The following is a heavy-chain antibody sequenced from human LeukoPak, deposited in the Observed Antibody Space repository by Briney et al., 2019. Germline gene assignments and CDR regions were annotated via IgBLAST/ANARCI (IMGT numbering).Heavy chain of an antibody. J-gene: IGHJ4*02. D-gene: IGHD3-10*01. V-gene: IGHV4-39*07. CDR3: AGDYGSGSYRFDY. CDR2: IYYSGST. CDR1: GGSISSSSYY. Sequence: SETLSLTCTVSGGSISSSSYYWGWIRQPPGKGLEWIGSIYYSGSTYYNPSLKSRVTISVDTSKNQFSLKLSSVTAADTAVYYCAGDYGSGSYRFDYWGQGTLVTVSS.